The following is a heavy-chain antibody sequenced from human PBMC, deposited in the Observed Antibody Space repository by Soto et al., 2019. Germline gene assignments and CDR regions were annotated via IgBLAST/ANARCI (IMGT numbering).Heavy chain of an antibody. V-gene: IGHV4-4*02. D-gene: IGHD3-10*01. CDR1: GGSISSSNW. Sequence: QVQLQESGPGLVKPSGTLSLTCAVSGGSISSSNWWSWVRQPPGKGLEWIGEIYHSGSTNYNPSLKSRVTISVDKSKNQFSLKLSSVTAADTAVYYCARDRRGRFEDRERANWFDPWGQGTLVTVSS. CDR3: ARDRRGRFEDRERANWFDP. CDR2: IYHSGST. J-gene: IGHJ5*02.